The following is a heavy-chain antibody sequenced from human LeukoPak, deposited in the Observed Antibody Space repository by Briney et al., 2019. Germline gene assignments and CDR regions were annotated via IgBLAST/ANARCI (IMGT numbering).Heavy chain of an antibody. J-gene: IGHJ4*02. CDR2: IYSGGST. CDR1: GFTFSSYS. CDR3: ARGWWDSSGGGLDY. Sequence: TGGSLRLSCAASGFTFSSYSMSWVRQAPGKGLEWVSVIYSGGSTYYADSVKGRFTISRDNSKNTLYLQMNSLRAEDTAVYYCARGWWDSSGGGLDYWGQGTLVTVSS. V-gene: IGHV3-53*01. D-gene: IGHD3-22*01.